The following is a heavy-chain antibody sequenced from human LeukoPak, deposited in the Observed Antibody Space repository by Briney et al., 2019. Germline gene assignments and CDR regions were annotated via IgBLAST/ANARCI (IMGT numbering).Heavy chain of an antibody. CDR2: ISSSGSTT. CDR1: GFTFSSYE. J-gene: IGHJ4*02. Sequence: GGSLRLSCVASGFTFSSYEMNWVRQAPGKGLEWVSYISSSGSTTYYGDSVKGRFTISRDNAKNLLYLQMSSLRAEDTAVYYCAGRGDGNLYYFDHWGQGTLVTASS. CDR3: AGRGDGNLYYFDH. D-gene: IGHD5-24*01. V-gene: IGHV3-48*03.